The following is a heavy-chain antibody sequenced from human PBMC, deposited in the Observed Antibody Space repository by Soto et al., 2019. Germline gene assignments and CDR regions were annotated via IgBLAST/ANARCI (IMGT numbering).Heavy chain of an antibody. V-gene: IGHV1-18*01. J-gene: IGHJ6*03. D-gene: IGHD2-15*01. Sequence: ASVKVSCKASGYTFTSYGISWVRQAPGQGLEWMGWISAYNGNTNYAQKHQGRVTMTTDTSTSTAYMELRSLRSDDTAVYYCARGGYCSGGSCFMSYYYYYMDVWGKGTTVTVSS. CDR1: GYTFTSYG. CDR2: ISAYNGNT. CDR3: ARGGYCSGGSCFMSYYYYYMDV.